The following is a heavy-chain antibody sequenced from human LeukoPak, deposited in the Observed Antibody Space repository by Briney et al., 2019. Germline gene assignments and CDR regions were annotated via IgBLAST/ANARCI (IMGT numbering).Heavy chain of an antibody. V-gene: IGHV3-7*01. J-gene: IGHJ4*02. CDR1: GFNFSSYW. D-gene: IGHD4-17*01. CDR3: ARGHGAY. CDR2: IKEDGSEK. Sequence: GGSLRLSCAASGFNFSSYWMNLVRQAPGKGLEWVANIKEDGSEKYYVDSMKGRFTISRDNAKNSLYLQMNSLRAEDTVVYCCARGHGAYFGQGTLVTVSS.